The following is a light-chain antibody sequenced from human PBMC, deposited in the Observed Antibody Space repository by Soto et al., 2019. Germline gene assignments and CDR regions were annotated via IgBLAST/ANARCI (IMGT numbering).Light chain of an antibody. Sequence: DIVMTQSPDSLAVSLGERATINCKSSQSVLYSSNNKNYLAWYQQKPGQPPKLLIYWASTRESGVPDRFSGSGSGTDFTLTISRLQAEDVAVYYCQQYYSTPWTF. J-gene: IGKJ1*01. CDR3: QQYYSTPWT. CDR1: QSVLYSSNNKNY. V-gene: IGKV4-1*01. CDR2: WAS.